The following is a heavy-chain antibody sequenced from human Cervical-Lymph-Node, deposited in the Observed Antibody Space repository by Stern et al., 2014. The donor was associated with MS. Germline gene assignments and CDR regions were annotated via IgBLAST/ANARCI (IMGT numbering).Heavy chain of an antibody. Sequence: QLVESGAEVRKPGTSVKISCKVSGYNFIDYYLHWVKQSPGTGLAWMGLVDPEDGEALYAEKLHGRINIIAEPSKETDYLARNSLRGEDTATYDCLTSTNTTLPFDFWGQGTPIIVSP. CDR3: LTSTNTTLPFDF. D-gene: IGHD2-8*01. J-gene: IGHJ5*01. CDR1: GYNFIDYY. V-gene: IGHV1-69-2*01. CDR2: VDPEDGEA.